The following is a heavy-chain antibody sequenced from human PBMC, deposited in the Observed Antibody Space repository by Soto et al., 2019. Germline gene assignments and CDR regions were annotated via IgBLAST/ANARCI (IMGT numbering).Heavy chain of an antibody. CDR2: IGSAGDT. V-gene: IGHV3-13*01. Sequence: GGSLRLSCAASGFTFTPYDMHWVRQITGKGLEWVSGIGSAGDTYYSGSVKGRFTVSRENAKNSLFLQMNSLRAGDTAVYYCARGTYSSGRDVWGRGTTVTVSS. CDR1: GFTFTPYD. CDR3: ARGTYSSGRDV. J-gene: IGHJ6*02. D-gene: IGHD6-19*01.